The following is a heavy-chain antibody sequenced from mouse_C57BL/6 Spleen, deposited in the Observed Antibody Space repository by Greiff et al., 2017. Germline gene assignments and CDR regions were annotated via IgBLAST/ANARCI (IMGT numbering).Heavy chain of an antibody. CDR2: ISYDGSN. V-gene: IGHV3-6*01. CDR1: GYSITSGYY. Sequence: EVQLQQSGPGLVKPSQSLSLTCSVTGYSITSGYYWNWIRQLPGNKLEWMGYISYDGSNNYNPSLKNRISITRDTSKNQFFLKLNSVTTEDTATYYCARALYGYDFDYWGQGTTLTVSS. CDR3: ARALYGYDFDY. J-gene: IGHJ2*01. D-gene: IGHD2-2*01.